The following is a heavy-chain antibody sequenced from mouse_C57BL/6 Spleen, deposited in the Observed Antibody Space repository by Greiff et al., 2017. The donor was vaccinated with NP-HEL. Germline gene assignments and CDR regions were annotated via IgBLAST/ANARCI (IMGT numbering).Heavy chain of an antibody. CDR3: AREDGSSGFDY. D-gene: IGHD1-1*01. V-gene: IGHV5-4*01. CDR2: ISDGGSYT. CDR1: GFTFSSYA. J-gene: IGHJ2*01. Sequence: EVKLMESGGGLVKPGGSLKLSCAASGFTFSSYAMSWVRQTPEKRLEWVATISDGGSYTYYPDNVKGRFTISRDNAKNNLYLQMSHLKSEDTAMYYCAREDGSSGFDYWGQGTTLTVSS.